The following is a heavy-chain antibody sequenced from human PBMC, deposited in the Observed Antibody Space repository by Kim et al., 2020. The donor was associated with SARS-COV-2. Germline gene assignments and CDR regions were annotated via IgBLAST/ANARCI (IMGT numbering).Heavy chain of an antibody. CDR3: ARGSAPQWLVLGYYYYYGMDV. CDR2: IGTAGDT. D-gene: IGHD6-19*01. V-gene: IGHV3-13*01. Sequence: GGSLRLSCAASGFTFSSYDMHWVRQATGKGLEWVSAIGTAGDTYYPGSVKGRFTISRENAKNSLYLQMNSLRAGDTAVYYCARGSAPQWLVLGYYYYYGMDVWGQGTTVTVSS. CDR1: GFTFSSYD. J-gene: IGHJ6*02.